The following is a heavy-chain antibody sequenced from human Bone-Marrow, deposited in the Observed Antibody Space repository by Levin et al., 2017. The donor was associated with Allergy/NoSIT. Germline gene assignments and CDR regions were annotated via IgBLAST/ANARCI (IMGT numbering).Heavy chain of an antibody. J-gene: IGHJ3*02. CDR3: AKDRGRQRSLETSDAFDI. D-gene: IGHD3-3*01. CDR2: ISWNSGSI. V-gene: IGHV3-9*01. CDR1: GFTFDDYA. Sequence: GGSLRLSCAASGFTFDDYAMHWVRQAPGKGLEWVSGISWNSGSIGYADSVKGRFTISRDNAKNSLYLQMNSLRAEDTALYYCAKDRGRQRSLETSDAFDIWGQGTMVTVSS.